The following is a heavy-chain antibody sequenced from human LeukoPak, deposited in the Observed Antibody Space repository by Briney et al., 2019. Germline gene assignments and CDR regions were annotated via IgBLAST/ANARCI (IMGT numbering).Heavy chain of an antibody. CDR3: ARPETQYSSGLDGFDI. CDR2: INSDGSRT. D-gene: IGHD6-19*01. Sequence: GGSLRLSCAASGFSFSTYWMHWVRQAPGKGLVWVSRINSDGSRTTYADSVKGRFTISRDNAKNTLYLQMNSLRTEDTAVYYCARPETQYSSGLDGFDIWGQGTMVTVSS. V-gene: IGHV3-74*01. J-gene: IGHJ3*02. CDR1: GFSFSTYW.